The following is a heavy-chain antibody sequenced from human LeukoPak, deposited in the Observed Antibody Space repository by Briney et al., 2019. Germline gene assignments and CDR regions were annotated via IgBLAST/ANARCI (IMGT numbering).Heavy chain of an antibody. J-gene: IGHJ4*02. CDR2: IYASGSP. CDR3: AREAGGTFDY. CDR1: GGPIRSSY. Sequence: SETLSLACSVSGGPIRSSYWSWIRQPAGKGLEWIGRIYASGSPNYNPSLKSRVTISIDTSKNQFSLKLSSVTAADTAVYCCAREAGGTFDYWGQGTLVTVSS. D-gene: IGHD2-15*01. V-gene: IGHV4-4*07.